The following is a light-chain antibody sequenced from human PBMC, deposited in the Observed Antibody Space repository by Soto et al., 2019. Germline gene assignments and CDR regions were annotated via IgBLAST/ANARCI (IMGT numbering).Light chain of an antibody. J-gene: IGKJ1*01. V-gene: IGKV3-20*01. CDR1: QSVTSNY. Sequence: EFVLTQSPGTLSLSPLERCAVSLISSQSVTSNYLAWYQQKPGQAPRLLIFGASIRATGIPDRFSGSGSGTDFTLTISRLEPEDFAVYHCQQYGSSPTTFGQGTKVDIK. CDR2: GAS. CDR3: QQYGSSPTT.